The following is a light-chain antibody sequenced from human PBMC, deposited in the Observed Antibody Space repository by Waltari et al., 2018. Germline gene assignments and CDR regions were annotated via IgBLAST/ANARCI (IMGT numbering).Light chain of an antibody. V-gene: IGLV2-14*01. CDR1: SSDIGSYNY. J-gene: IGLJ2*01. Sequence: QSALTQPASVSGSPGQSITISCTGTSSDIGSYNYVSWYQQHPGEAPKLIIYEVTNRPPGVSHRFAGSQSGNTSSLTISGLQAEDEADYYCSSYTRRTSVVFGGGTKLTVL. CDR2: EVT. CDR3: SSYTRRTSVV.